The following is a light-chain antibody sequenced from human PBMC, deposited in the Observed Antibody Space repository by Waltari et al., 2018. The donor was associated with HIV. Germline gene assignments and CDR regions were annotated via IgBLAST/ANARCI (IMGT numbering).Light chain of an antibody. V-gene: IGKV5-2*01. CDR1: QDIDDD. Sequence: DTTLTQSPAFMSVSPADTVNISCKASQDIDDDLNWYKQKPGEGVILIIREATNLGPGIPPRFSGSGYGTDFTLTINNIESEDVAYYFCLQHDNFPHTFGQGTKLEIK. J-gene: IGKJ2*01. CDR2: EAT. CDR3: LQHDNFPHT.